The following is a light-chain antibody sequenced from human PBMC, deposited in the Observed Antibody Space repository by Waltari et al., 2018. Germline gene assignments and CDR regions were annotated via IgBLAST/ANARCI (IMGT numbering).Light chain of an antibody. CDR3: QVWDSGSDHPGV. CDR1: NIRTTS. V-gene: IGLV3-21*01. CDR2: YDS. Sequence: SYVLTQPPSVSVAPGKTASITCGGDNIRTTSVHWYQQRPGQAPVFVICYDSDRPSGIPERFSGSNSGNTATLTISRVEAGDEADYYCQVWDSGSDHPGVFGGGTKLTVL. J-gene: IGLJ3*02.